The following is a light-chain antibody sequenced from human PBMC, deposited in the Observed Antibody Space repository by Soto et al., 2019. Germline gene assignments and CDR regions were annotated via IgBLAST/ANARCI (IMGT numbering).Light chain of an antibody. J-gene: IGKJ1*01. V-gene: IGKV1D-12*01. Sequence: DIQMNQSPSSVSESVGDRVTSTCRACQAISTWLSWYQQKPGKAPQLQIYSASNLQSGVPSRFNGSGSGTDFTLTISILQPEEFATYYCQQANSFPRTCGQGTKVEIK. CDR2: SAS. CDR3: QQANSFPRT. CDR1: QAISTW.